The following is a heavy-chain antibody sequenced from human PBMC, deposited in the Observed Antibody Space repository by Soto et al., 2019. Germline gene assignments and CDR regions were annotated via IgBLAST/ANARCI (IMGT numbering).Heavy chain of an antibody. Sequence: GGSLRLSCSASGFTFSSYAMSWVRQAPGKGLEWVSAISDGGGSTFYVDSVKGRFTISRDNSKNTLYLQMNSLRAEDLAVYYCAKGSTYYYDGSGYQPALHYFDSWGQGTLVTVSS. J-gene: IGHJ4*02. D-gene: IGHD3-22*01. V-gene: IGHV3-23*01. CDR1: GFTFSSYA. CDR2: ISDGGGST. CDR3: AKGSTYYYDGSGYQPALHYFDS.